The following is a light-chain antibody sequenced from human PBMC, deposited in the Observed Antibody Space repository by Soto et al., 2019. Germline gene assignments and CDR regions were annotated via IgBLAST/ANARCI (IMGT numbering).Light chain of an antibody. CDR3: QHYGYSPYT. CDR1: QSVSSTH. CDR2: AAS. J-gene: IGKJ2*01. Sequence: EIVLTQSPGTLSLSPGERATLSCRASQSVSSTHLAWYQQKPGQAPRYLIYAASNRATGIPDRFSGSGSGTAFTRTISRLEPEDFAVYYCQHYGYSPYTFGQGTKLEIK. V-gene: IGKV3-20*01.